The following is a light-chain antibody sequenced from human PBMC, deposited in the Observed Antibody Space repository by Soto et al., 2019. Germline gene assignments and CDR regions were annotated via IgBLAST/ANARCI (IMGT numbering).Light chain of an antibody. CDR1: TGPVTSGHW. Sequence: QAVVTQEPSLTVSPGGTVTLTWDSSTGPVTSGHWPYWLQQKPGQAPRTLIYDTSKKHSWTPARFSGSLLGGKAALTLSGAQPEDEADYYCFLSYSGARPVVFGGGTQLTVL. V-gene: IGLV7-46*01. J-gene: IGLJ2*01. CDR2: DTS. CDR3: FLSYSGARPVV.